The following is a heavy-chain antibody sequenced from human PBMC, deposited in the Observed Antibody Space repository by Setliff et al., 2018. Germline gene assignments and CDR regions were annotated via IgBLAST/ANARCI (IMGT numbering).Heavy chain of an antibody. CDR2: IYSDGSTT. CDR1: EFTLSTYW. CDR3: VRGSAYSSGSFDC. V-gene: IGHV3-74*01. J-gene: IGHJ4*02. D-gene: IGHD3-22*01. Sequence: GGSLRLSCAASEFTLSTYWIHWVRQAPRKGLVWVSRIYSDGSTTTYADSVKGRFTISRDNGKNTVYLQMNSLRAEDTAMYYCVRGSAYSSGSFDCWGQGTLVTVSS.